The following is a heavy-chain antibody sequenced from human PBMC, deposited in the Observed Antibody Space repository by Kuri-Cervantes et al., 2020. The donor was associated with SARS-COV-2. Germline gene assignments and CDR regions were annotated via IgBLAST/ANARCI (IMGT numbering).Heavy chain of an antibody. D-gene: IGHD1-26*01. J-gene: IGHJ6*02. CDR1: GFPVSSNY. CDR3: ARCGSDYYYYYGMDV. Sequence: GGPLRLSCAASGFPVSSNYMSWVRQAPGKGLEWVSYISSSSSTIYYADSVKGRFTISRDNAKNSLYLQMNSLRAEDTAVYYCARCGSDYYYYYGMDVWGQGTTVTVSS. CDR2: ISSSSSTI. V-gene: IGHV3-48*01.